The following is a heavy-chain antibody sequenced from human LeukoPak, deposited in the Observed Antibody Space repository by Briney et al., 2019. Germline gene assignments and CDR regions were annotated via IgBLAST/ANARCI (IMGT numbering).Heavy chain of an antibody. CDR2: IKQDGTEK. CDR3: AKLAKYFYGSETYYFFEH. D-gene: IGHD3-10*01. CDR1: GFTFSSYW. J-gene: IGHJ4*02. V-gene: IGHV3-7*01. Sequence: PGGSLRLSCAASGFTFSSYWMSWVRQAPGKGLEWVANIKQDGTEKYNVDSVKGRFTISRDNAKNSLYLQMNSLRVEDTAGYYCAKLAKYFYGSETYYFFEHWGQGTPVTASS.